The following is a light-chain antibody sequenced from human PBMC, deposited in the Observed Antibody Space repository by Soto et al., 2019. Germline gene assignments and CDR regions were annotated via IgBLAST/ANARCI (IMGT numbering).Light chain of an antibody. CDR3: QSYDSSLSGWV. V-gene: IGLV1-40*01. CDR2: GNS. Sequence: QAVVTQPPSVSGAPGQRVTISCTGSSSNIGAGYDVHWYQQLPGTAPKLLIYGNSNRPSGFPDRFSGSKSGTSASLAITGLQAEDEVDYYCQSYDSSLSGWVFGGGTKLTVL. CDR1: SSNIGAGYD. J-gene: IGLJ3*02.